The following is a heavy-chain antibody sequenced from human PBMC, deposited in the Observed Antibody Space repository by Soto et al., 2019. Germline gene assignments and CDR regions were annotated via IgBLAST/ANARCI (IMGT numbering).Heavy chain of an antibody. V-gene: IGHV1-69*01. CDR1: GGTFSNYA. CDR3: ARVESSGYYFPFHY. Sequence: QVQLVQSGAEVKKPGSSVKVSCKASGGTFSNYAISGVRQAPGQGLGWMGGIIPMFGTATYAQKFQGRVTITADESTSTAYMELSSLRSGDTAVYYCARVESSGYYFPFHYWGQGTLVTVSS. CDR2: IIPMFGTA. D-gene: IGHD3-22*01. J-gene: IGHJ4*02.